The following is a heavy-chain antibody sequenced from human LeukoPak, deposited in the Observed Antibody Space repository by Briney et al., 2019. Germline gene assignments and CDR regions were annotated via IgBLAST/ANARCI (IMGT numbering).Heavy chain of an antibody. Sequence: SGTLSLTCTVSGGSINTYYWSWIRQPAGKGLEWIGRIYSTGITTYNPSLKGRVTMSVDTSKNQFSLKLSSVTAADTAVYYCARPYYYDSRIDPWGQGILVTVSS. CDR2: IYSTGIT. CDR1: GGSINTYY. CDR3: ARPYYYDSRIDP. D-gene: IGHD3-22*01. V-gene: IGHV4-4*07. J-gene: IGHJ5*02.